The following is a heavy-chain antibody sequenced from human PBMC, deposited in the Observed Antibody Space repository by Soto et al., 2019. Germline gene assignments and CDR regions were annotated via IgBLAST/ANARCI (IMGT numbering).Heavy chain of an antibody. CDR1: GYTFTRYG. Sequence: QVQLVQSGAEVKNPGASVKVSCKASGYTFTRYGIGWARQAPGQGLEWMGWINTYNGNTNYAQNVKGRVPLTTDTSTSTAYMELRSLRSNDTAIYYCAMVDVYVTPSPQDVWGQGTTVIVSS. D-gene: IGHD3-16*01. CDR2: INTYNGNT. V-gene: IGHV1-18*01. J-gene: IGHJ6*02. CDR3: AMVDVYVTPSPQDV.